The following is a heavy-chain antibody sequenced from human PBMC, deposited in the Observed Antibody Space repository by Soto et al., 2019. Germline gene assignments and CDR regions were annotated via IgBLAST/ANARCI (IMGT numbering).Heavy chain of an antibody. Sequence: GGSLRLSCAASGFTFSSYGMHWVRQAPGKGLEWVAVISYDGSNKYYADSVKGRFTISRDNSKNTLYLQMNSLRDEDTAVYYSANATTVWRWELLLPPDYWGQGTLVTVSS. J-gene: IGHJ4*02. CDR2: ISYDGSNK. CDR3: ANATTVWRWELLLPPDY. CDR1: GFTFSSYG. V-gene: IGHV3-30*18. D-gene: IGHD1-26*01.